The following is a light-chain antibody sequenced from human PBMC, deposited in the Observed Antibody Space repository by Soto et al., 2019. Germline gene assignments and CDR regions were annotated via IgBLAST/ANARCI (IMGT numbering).Light chain of an antibody. V-gene: IGKV1-5*03. CDR1: QSISTW. CDR2: KAS. J-gene: IGKJ1*01. Sequence: DIQMTQVPSTLSASVGDRVTITCRASQSISTWLAWYQQKPGKAPKLLIYKASNLESGVPSRFSGSGSGTEFTLTISSLQPDDFATYYCQQYNNSFGQGTKVEI. CDR3: QQYNNS.